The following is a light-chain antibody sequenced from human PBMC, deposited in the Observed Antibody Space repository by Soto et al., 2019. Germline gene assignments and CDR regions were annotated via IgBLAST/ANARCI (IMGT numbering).Light chain of an antibody. CDR2: GNR. V-gene: IGLV1-40*01. CDR1: NSNLGAGYD. Sequence: QPVLTQPPSVSGAPGQRVTISCTGNNSNLGAGYDVHWYQQLPGAAPKLVIFGNRNRPSGVSNRFSGSKSGNTASLTISGLQTEDEAHYYCNSYTTSSTLLYVFGTGTKLTVL. CDR3: NSYTTSSTLLYV. J-gene: IGLJ1*01.